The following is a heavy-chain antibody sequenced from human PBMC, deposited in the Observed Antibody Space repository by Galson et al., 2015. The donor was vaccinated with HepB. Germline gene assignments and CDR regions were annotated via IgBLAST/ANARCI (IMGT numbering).Heavy chain of an antibody. CDR2: ISGSATSI. V-gene: IGHV3-23*01. Sequence: SLRLSCAASGFTFSSYAMNWVRLAPGKGLEWVSGISGSATSIYHADSVQGRFSVSRDNSKNILYVQMNNLRAEDTAVYFCAKGGGTELWYYGMDVWGQGTTVTVSS. J-gene: IGHJ6*02. D-gene: IGHD3-16*01. CDR1: GFTFSSYA. CDR3: AKGGGTELWYYGMDV.